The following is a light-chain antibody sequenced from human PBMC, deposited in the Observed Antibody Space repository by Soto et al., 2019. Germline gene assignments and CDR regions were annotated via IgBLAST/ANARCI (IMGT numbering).Light chain of an antibody. CDR2: EDT. J-gene: IGLJ2*01. CDR3: QTWDTSPVV. CDR1: TLGDKY. V-gene: IGLV3-1*01. Sequence: SYELTQPPSVSVSPGQTARITCSGDTLGDKYVSWYQQRPGQSPVLVIYEDTKRPSGIPERFSGFNSGNTATLTISGTQTMDEADYYCQTWDTSPVVFGGGTQLTVL.